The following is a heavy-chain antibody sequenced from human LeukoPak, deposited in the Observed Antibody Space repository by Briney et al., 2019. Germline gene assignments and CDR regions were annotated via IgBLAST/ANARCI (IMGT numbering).Heavy chain of an antibody. CDR2: IDWDDDK. Sequence: SGPTLVNPTQTLTLTCTFSGFSLSTSGMSMSWIRQPPGKALEWLARIDWDDDKYYSTSLKTRLTISKDTSKNQVVLTMTNMDPADTATYYCARMIYDSSGSDAFDIWGQGTMDTVSS. V-gene: IGHV2-70*11. J-gene: IGHJ3*02. D-gene: IGHD3-22*01. CDR3: ARMIYDSSGSDAFDI. CDR1: GFSLSTSGMS.